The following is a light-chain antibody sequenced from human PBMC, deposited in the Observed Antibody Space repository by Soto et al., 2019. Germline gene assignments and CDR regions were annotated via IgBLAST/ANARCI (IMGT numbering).Light chain of an antibody. J-gene: IGKJ2*01. Sequence: EIVLTQSPGTLSLSPGDRATLSCRASQSLSNNYLAWYLQKPGQPPRLLIYGASSRATGIPDRFSGRGSGTDFTLTISRLEPEDFAVFYCQHYGSSPYTFGQGTKLEIK. CDR1: QSLSNNY. CDR2: GAS. CDR3: QHYGSSPYT. V-gene: IGKV3-20*01.